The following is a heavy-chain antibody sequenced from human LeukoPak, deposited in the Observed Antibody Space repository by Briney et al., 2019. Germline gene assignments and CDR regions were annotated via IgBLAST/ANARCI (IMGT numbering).Heavy chain of an antibody. CDR1: GFNFDDYV. Sequence: PGGSLRLSCAASGFNFDDYVMSWVRQAPGKGLEWVSGINWNGGSRGYADSVKGRFTISRDNAKNSLYLQMNSLRAEDTAVYYCARVRFLEWLVGYYFDYWGQGTLVTVSS. D-gene: IGHD3-3*01. J-gene: IGHJ4*02. V-gene: IGHV3-20*04. CDR2: INWNGGSR. CDR3: ARVRFLEWLVGYYFDY.